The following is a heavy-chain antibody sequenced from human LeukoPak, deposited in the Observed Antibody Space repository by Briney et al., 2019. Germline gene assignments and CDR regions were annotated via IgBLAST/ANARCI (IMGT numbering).Heavy chain of an antibody. J-gene: IGHJ3*02. Sequence: PSQTLSLTCTVSGGSISSGDYYWSWIRQPPGKGLERIGYIYYSGSTYYNPSLKSRVTISVDTSKNRFSLKLSSVTAADTAVYYCATHSSGYDSGNDAFDIWGQGTMVTVSS. V-gene: IGHV4-30-4*08. CDR3: ATHSSGYDSGNDAFDI. D-gene: IGHD3-22*01. CDR1: GGSISSGDYY. CDR2: IYYSGST.